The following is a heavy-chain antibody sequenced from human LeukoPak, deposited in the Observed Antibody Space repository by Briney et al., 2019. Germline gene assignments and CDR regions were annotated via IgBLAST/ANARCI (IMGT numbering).Heavy chain of an antibody. CDR1: GFTFSSYW. D-gene: IGHD3-3*01. CDR3: ASTGGVTIFGVVRNY. V-gene: IGHV3-7*01. Sequence: GGSLRLSCAASGFTFSSYWVSWVRQAPGKGLEWVANIKQDGSEKYYVDSVKGRFTISRDNAKNSLYLQMNSLRAEDTAVYYCASTGGVTIFGVVRNYWGQGTLVTVSS. J-gene: IGHJ4*02. CDR2: IKQDGSEK.